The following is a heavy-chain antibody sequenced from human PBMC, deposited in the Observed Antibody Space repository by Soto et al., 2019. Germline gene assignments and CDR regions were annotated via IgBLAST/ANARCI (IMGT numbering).Heavy chain of an antibody. CDR2: IHYTGST. CDR3: AAAPRY. J-gene: IGHJ4*02. V-gene: IGHV4-59*01. CDR1: GGSISSYY. Sequence: QVQLQESGPGLVKPSETLSLTCTVSGGSISSYYWSWIRQPPGKGLEWIGYIHYTGSTDHNPSLKSRVTISLDTSKNQVSLQLTSVTAADTAVYYCAAAPRYWGQGVLVTVSS. D-gene: IGHD2-15*01.